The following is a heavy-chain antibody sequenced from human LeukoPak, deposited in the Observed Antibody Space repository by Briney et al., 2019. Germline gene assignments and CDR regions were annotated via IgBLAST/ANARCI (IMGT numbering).Heavy chain of an antibody. Sequence: ASVKVSCKASGYTFTGYYMHWVRQAPGQGLEWMGWINPNSGGTNYAQKFQGRVTMTRDTSISTAYMELSRLRSDDTAVYYCARVRYSYGPLLYNWFDPWGQGTLVTVSS. CDR1: GYTFTGYY. CDR3: ARVRYSYGPLLYNWFDP. D-gene: IGHD5-18*01. CDR2: INPNSGGT. J-gene: IGHJ5*02. V-gene: IGHV1-2*02.